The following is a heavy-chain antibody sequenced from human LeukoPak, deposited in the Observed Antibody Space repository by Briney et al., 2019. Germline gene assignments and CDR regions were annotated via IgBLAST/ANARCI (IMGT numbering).Heavy chain of an antibody. D-gene: IGHD6-19*01. CDR3: AKDRAVAGVRWFDP. CDR2: IRQDGSEK. V-gene: IGHV3-7*01. J-gene: IGHJ5*02. Sequence: GGSLRLSCAASGFTFSSYWMSWVRQAPGKGLEWVANIRQDGSEKYYVDSVKGRFTISRDNSKNTLYLQMNSLRAEDTAVYYCAKDRAVAGVRWFDPWGQGTLVTVSS. CDR1: GFTFSSYW.